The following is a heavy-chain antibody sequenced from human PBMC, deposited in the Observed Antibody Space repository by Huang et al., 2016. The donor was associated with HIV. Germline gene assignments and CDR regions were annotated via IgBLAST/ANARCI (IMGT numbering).Heavy chain of an antibody. CDR2: INPRGTV. V-gene: IGHV4-34*01. J-gene: IGHJ3*01. CDR3: ARGRRLLRFGEVNDAFDV. CDR1: GASFTDHN. D-gene: IGHD6-25*01. Sequence: QVQLQQWGAGLLKPSETLSLTCAVYGASFTDHNWGWIRQPPGKGLEWLGEINPRGTVNHNPSLNSRVTISRDTSKGQCSLKLTSVTAADTAVYYCARGRRLLRFGEVNDAFDVWGRGTMVTVSS.